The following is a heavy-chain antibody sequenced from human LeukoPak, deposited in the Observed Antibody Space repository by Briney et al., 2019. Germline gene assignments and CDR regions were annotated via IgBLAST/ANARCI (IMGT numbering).Heavy chain of an antibody. D-gene: IGHD5-12*01. CDR2: ITDAVGST. Sequence: GGSLRLSCAASGFTFSSSSISWVRQAPGKGLEWVSAITDAVGSTHYADSVRGRFTISSDNSKNTVYLQMNSLRPEDMAVYYCAKEIFSGLLYIDYWGQGTLVTVSS. CDR1: GFTFSSSS. V-gene: IGHV3-23*01. J-gene: IGHJ4*02. CDR3: AKEIFSGLLYIDY.